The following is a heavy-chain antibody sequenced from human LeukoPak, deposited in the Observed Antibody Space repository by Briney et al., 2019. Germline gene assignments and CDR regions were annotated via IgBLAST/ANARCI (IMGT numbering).Heavy chain of an antibody. CDR3: AKDSHWILFDD. J-gene: IGHJ4*02. D-gene: IGHD2-2*03. Sequence: GGSLRLSCTVSGFTVSSNSMSWVRQAPGKGLEWVSGIGGSGTRTYYADSVKGRFTISRDNSKNTLYLQMDSPRDEDTAVYYCAKDSHWILFDDWGQGTLVTVSS. CDR1: GFTVSSNS. V-gene: IGHV3-23*01. CDR2: IGGSGTRT.